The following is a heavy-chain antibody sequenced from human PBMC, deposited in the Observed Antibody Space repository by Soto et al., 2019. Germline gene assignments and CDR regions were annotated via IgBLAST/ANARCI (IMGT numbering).Heavy chain of an antibody. CDR2: MNPINGAT. D-gene: IGHD6-13*01. CDR3: GRGPSPRAPAGGTPYYYAMDV. CDR1: GYDFTAYE. V-gene: IGHV1-8*02. J-gene: IGHJ6*02. Sequence: ASVKVSCRTSGYDFTAYEINWVRQASEQGLEWMGWMNPINGATGSARRFQGRVSMTRNTATGTAYVELTSLRSDDTGVYYCGRGPSPRAPAGGTPYYYAMDVWGQGTTVTVSS.